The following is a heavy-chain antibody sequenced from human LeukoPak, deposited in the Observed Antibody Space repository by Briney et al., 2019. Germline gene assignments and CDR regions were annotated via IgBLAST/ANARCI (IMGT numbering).Heavy chain of an antibody. CDR2: ISTASIYI. D-gene: IGHD2-21*02. CDR3: AREIGGGDYYYYYYMDV. CDR1: GFTFSVYG. V-gene: IGHV3-21*06. J-gene: IGHJ6*03. Sequence: GGSLRLSCAASGFTFSVYGMSWVRQAPGKGLEWVSSISTASIYIYYADSVKGRFTISRDNAKNSLYLQMNSLRAEDMAVYYCAREIGGGDYYYYYYMDVWGKGTTVSVSS.